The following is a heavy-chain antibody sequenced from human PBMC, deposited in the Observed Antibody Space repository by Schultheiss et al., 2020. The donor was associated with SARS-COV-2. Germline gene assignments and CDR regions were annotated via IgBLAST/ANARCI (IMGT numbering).Heavy chain of an antibody. CDR1: GFTFSSYA. J-gene: IGHJ6*03. Sequence: GGSLRLSCSASGFTFSSYAMSWVRQAPGKGLEWVSAISGSGGSTYYADSVKGRFTISRDNSKNTLYLQMNSLRAKDTAVYYCAREVMDDFWSGYIYYYYYMDVWGKGTTVTVAS. CDR2: ISGSGGST. D-gene: IGHD3-3*01. CDR3: AREVMDDFWSGYIYYYYYMDV. V-gene: IGHV3-23*01.